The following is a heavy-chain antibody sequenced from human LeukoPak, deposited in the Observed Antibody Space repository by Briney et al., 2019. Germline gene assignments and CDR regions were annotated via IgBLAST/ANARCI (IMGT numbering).Heavy chain of an antibody. CDR2: IYYSGSI. D-gene: IGHD1-26*01. V-gene: IGHV4-59*01. CDR1: GGSISNYY. CDR3: ARLRIVGDTYAFDI. Sequence: PLETPCVTCTVSGGSISNYYWSWIRQPPGKGLEWIGYIYYSGSINYIPSLKNRVIISVDTSKNQFSLRLSSVTAADTAVYYCARLRIVGDTYAFDIWGQGTLASVSS. J-gene: IGHJ3*02.